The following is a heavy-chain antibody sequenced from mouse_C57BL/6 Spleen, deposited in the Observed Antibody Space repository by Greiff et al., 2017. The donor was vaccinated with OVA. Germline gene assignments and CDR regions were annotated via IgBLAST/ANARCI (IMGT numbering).Heavy chain of an antibody. Sequence: QVHVKQSGPGLVAPSQSLSITCTVSGFSLTSYGVSWVRQPPGKGLEWLGVIWGDGSTNYHSALISRLSISKDNSKSQVFLKLNSQQTDDKATYYCAKPGTAQAAWFAYWGQGTLVTVSA. CDR2: IWGDGST. J-gene: IGHJ3*01. D-gene: IGHD3-2*02. CDR1: GFSLTSYG. CDR3: AKPGTAQAAWFAY. V-gene: IGHV2-3*01.